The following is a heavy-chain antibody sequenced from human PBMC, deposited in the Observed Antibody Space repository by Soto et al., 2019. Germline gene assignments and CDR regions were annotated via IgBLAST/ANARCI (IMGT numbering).Heavy chain of an antibody. CDR2: INSDGSTT. J-gene: IGHJ4*02. D-gene: IGHD2-21*02. CDR3: ARVPYCGGDCYTDY. V-gene: IGHV3-74*01. CDR1: KFTFSSYW. Sequence: GGSLRLSCAASKFTFSSYWMQWVRQAPGKGLMWVSSINSDGSTTSYADSVKGRFTISRDNAKNTLYLQMSSLRAEDTAVYYCARVPYCGGDCYTDYWGQGTL.